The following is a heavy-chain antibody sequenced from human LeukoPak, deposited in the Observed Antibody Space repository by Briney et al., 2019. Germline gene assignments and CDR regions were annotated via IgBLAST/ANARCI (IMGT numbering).Heavy chain of an antibody. Sequence: SETLSLTCTVSGGSISSNIYYWGWFRQPPGKGLEWIGTIYYSGGTYYNPSLKSRVTISVDTSKNQFSLKLSSVTAADTAVYYCARRSYSGWFDPWGQGTLVTVSS. CDR1: GGSISSNIYY. V-gene: IGHV4-39*01. CDR2: IYYSGGT. J-gene: IGHJ5*02. CDR3: ARRSYSGWFDP. D-gene: IGHD1-26*01.